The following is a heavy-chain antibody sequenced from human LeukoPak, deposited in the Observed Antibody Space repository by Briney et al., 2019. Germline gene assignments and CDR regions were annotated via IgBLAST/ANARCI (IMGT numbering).Heavy chain of an antibody. CDR3: ARLLHDSRAYYQGFDP. Sequence: ASVKVSFKTSGCTFAVYDINWVRQATGQGLEWMGWVSPNSGNAGYAQKFQGRVTMTTDSSITTAYMELSSLTSEDTAIYYCARLLHDSRAYYQGFDPWGQGSLVTVSS. V-gene: IGHV1-8*01. D-gene: IGHD3-22*01. CDR1: GCTFAVYD. J-gene: IGHJ5*02. CDR2: VSPNSGNA.